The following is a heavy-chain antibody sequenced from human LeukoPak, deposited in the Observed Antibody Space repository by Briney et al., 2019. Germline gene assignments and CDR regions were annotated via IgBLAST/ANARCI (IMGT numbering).Heavy chain of an antibody. CDR3: AKMDYGSENYYLGY. CDR1: GGSTSSYH. Sequence: SETLSLTCTVSGGSTSSYHWSWIRQPPGKGLEWIGFIHYSGSSGYNPSLRSRVTMSVDTSKNQISLKLTSVTAADTAVYYCAKMDYGSENYYLGYWAQGTLVTVSS. J-gene: IGHJ4*02. V-gene: IGHV4-59*01. D-gene: IGHD3-10*01. CDR2: IHYSGSS.